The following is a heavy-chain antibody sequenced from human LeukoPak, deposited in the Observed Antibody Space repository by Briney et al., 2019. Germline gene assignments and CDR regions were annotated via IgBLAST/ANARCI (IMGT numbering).Heavy chain of an antibody. CDR1: GFAFNSYG. J-gene: IGHJ4*02. Sequence: GRSLRLSCAASGFAFNSYGIHWVRQAPGKGLEWVALISYDGSEKHYADSVKGRFTISRDNSKNTLYLQMNSLRAEDTAVYYCAKEDYRGSGYYYTNRFFDYWGQGTLVTVSS. CDR2: ISYDGSEK. CDR3: AKEDYRGSGYYYTNRFFDY. D-gene: IGHD3-22*01. V-gene: IGHV3-30*18.